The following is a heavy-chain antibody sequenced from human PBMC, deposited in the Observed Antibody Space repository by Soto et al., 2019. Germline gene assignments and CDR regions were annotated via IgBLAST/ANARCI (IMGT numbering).Heavy chain of an antibody. Sequence: XSVKVSCKASGYTFTDYHIHWVREAPVQGLEFMGWINANNGGAGSAQQFQGRVTVTRDTSITTVYMELSNLRSDDTAVYYCAREGGSETLQPSYNWFDTWGQGTLVTVSS. D-gene: IGHD6-25*01. CDR1: GYTFTDYH. V-gene: IGHV1-2*02. J-gene: IGHJ5*02. CDR2: INANNGGA. CDR3: AREGGSETLQPSYNWFDT.